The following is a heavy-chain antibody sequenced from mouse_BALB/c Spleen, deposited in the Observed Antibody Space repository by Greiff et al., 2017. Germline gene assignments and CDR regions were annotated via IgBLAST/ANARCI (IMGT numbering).Heavy chain of an antibody. D-gene: IGHD2-1*01. CDR3: TRRDGNSAWFAY. J-gene: IGHJ3*01. Sequence: QVQLQQPGAELVRPGASVKLSCTASGYTFTSYWINWVKQRPGQGLEWIANIYPSDSYTNYNQKFKDKATLTVDKSSSTAYMQLSSPTSEDSAVYYGTRRDGNSAWFAYWGQGTLVTVSA. CDR2: IYPSDSYT. CDR1: GYTFTSYW. V-gene: IGHV1-69*02.